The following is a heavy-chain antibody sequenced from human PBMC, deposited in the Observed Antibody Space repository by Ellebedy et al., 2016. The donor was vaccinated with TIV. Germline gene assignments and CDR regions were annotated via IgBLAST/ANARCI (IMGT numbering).Heavy chain of an antibody. CDR2: IYYSGST. V-gene: IGHV4-31*03. CDR3: ARARKYCTTASCYHSYYDYFDY. D-gene: IGHD2-2*01. Sequence: SETLSLXXTVSGDSISSGGSYWSWIRQHPGKGLEWIGYIYYSGSTYYDPSLKSRVTISLDTSKNQFSLRLTSVTAADTAVYYCARARKYCTTASCYHSYYDYFDYWGQGTLVTVSS. CDR1: GDSISSGGSY. J-gene: IGHJ4*02.